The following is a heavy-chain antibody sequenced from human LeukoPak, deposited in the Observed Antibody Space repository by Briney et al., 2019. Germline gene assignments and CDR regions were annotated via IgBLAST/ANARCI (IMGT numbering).Heavy chain of an antibody. CDR3: AREKISSIAAPFDP. CDR1: GFTFSSYS. D-gene: IGHD6-6*01. J-gene: IGHJ5*02. V-gene: IGHV3-48*04. Sequence: GGSLRLSCAASGFTFSSYSMNWVRQAPGKGLEWVSYISSSSSTIYYADSVKGRFTISGDNAKNSLYLQMNSLRAEDTAVYYCAREKISSIAAPFDPWGQGTPVTVSS. CDR2: ISSSSSTI.